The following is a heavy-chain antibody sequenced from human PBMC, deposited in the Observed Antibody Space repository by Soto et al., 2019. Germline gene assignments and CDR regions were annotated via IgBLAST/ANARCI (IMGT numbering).Heavy chain of an antibody. Sequence: GGSLRLSCEAAGFTFSSHAMHRVRQAPGKGLEWMAVISYDGSNKYYADSVKGRFIISRDNSKNTLYLQMNSLRADDTAVYYCARAEFLFDYWGQGTLVTVSS. CDR1: GFTFSSHA. CDR3: ARAEFLFDY. CDR2: ISYDGSNK. V-gene: IGHV3-30-3*01. D-gene: IGHD2-21*01. J-gene: IGHJ4*02.